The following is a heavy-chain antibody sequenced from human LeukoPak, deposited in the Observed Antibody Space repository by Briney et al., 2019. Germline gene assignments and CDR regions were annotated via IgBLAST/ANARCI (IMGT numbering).Heavy chain of an antibody. V-gene: IGHV4-38-2*01. CDR3: ARIAMFYYESSGHYSDY. J-gene: IGHJ4*02. CDR2: IYHRGTT. Sequence: TSETLSLTCAVSGYSISSGYYWVWIRQSPGKGLEWIGSIYHRGTTYYNPSLKRRVTISVDTSKNQFSLKLSSVTAADTAVYYCARIAMFYYESSGHYSDYWGQGTLVTVSS. CDR1: GYSISSGYY. D-gene: IGHD3-22*01.